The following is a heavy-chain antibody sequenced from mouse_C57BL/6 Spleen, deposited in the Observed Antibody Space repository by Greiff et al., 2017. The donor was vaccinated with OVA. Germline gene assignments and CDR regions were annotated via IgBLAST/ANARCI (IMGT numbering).Heavy chain of an antibody. V-gene: IGHV5-17*01. J-gene: IGHJ4*01. CDR1: GFTFSDYG. CDR2: ISSGSSTI. Sequence: EVKLMESGGGLVKPGGSLKLSCAASGFTFSDYGMHWVRRAPEKGLEWVAYISSGSSTIYYADTVKGRFTISRDNAKNTLFLQMTSLRSEDTAMYYCATKGSYAMDYWGQGTSVTVSS. CDR3: ATKGSYAMDY. D-gene: IGHD1-3*01.